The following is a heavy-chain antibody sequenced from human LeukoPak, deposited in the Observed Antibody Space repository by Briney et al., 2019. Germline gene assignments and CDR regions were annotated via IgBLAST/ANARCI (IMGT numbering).Heavy chain of an antibody. Sequence: ASVKVSCKASGYTFTSYDINWVRQATGQGLEWRGWMNPNSGNTGYAQKFQGRVTMTRNTSISTAYMELSSLRSEDTAVYYCARFPGVLGSGSYSYYYYMDVWGKGTTVTVSS. J-gene: IGHJ6*03. CDR1: GYTFTSYD. D-gene: IGHD3-10*01. CDR2: MNPNSGNT. CDR3: ARFPGVLGSGSYSYYYYMDV. V-gene: IGHV1-8*01.